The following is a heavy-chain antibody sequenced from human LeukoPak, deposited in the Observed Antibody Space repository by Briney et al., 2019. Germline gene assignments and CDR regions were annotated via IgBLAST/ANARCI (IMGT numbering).Heavy chain of an antibody. J-gene: IGHJ4*02. V-gene: IGHV7-4-1*02. CDR2: INTHSGKP. CDR1: GYSFNSQG. Sequence: GASVKVSCKASGYSFNSQGMNWLRQAPGQGLEWMGWINTHSGKPTYAQGFTGRFVFSLDTSVSTAYLQISSLKTEDTAVYYCARWDYDSSGYALYYFDYWGQGTLVTVSS. CDR3: ARWDYDSSGYALYYFDY. D-gene: IGHD3-22*01.